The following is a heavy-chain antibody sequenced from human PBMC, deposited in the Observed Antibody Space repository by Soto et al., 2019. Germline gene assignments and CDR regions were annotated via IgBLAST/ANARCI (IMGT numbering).Heavy chain of an antibody. CDR1: GVTFSSYA. J-gene: IGHJ3*02. CDR3: ARALFALFGGVIVIPGAFDI. Sequence: ASVKLSCKASGVTFSSYAISWVRQAPGQGLEWMGGIIPIFGTANYAQKFQGRVTITADESTSTAYMELSSLRSEDTAVYYCARALFALFGGVIVIPGAFDIWGQGTMVTVSS. CDR2: IIPIFGTA. V-gene: IGHV1-69*13. D-gene: IGHD3-16*02.